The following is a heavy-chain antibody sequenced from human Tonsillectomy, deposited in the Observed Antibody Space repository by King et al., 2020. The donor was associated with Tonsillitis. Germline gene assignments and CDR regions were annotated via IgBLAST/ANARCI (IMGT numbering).Heavy chain of an antibody. D-gene: IGHD3-9*01. CDR3: AKDRYDILTGYYGLFDY. V-gene: IGHV3-23*04. CDR1: GFTFSSYA. Sequence: VQLVESGGGLVQPGGSLRLSCAASGFTFSSYAMSWVRQAPGKGLEWGSAISGSGGSTYYADSVKGRFTISRDNSKNTLYLQMNSLRAEDTAVYYCAKDRYDILTGYYGLFDYWGQGTLVTVSS. J-gene: IGHJ4*02. CDR2: ISGSGGST.